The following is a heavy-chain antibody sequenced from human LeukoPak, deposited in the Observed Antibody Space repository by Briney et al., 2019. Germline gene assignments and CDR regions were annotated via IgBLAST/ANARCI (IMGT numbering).Heavy chain of an antibody. CDR3: ARGPPGGQFDP. J-gene: IGHJ5*02. Sequence: SETLSLTCTVSGGSISSSSYYWGWIRQPPGKGLEWIGYIYYSGSTNYNPSLKSRVTMSVDTSKNQFSLRLSSVTAADTAVYYCARGPPGGQFDPWGQGTLVTVSS. CDR2: IYYSGST. V-gene: IGHV4-61*05. D-gene: IGHD3-10*01. CDR1: GGSISSSSYY.